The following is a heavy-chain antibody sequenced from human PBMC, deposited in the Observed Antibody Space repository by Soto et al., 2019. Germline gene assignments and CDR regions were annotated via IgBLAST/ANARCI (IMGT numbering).Heavy chain of an antibody. Sequence: PVGSLRLSCAASGFTFDDYAMHWVRQAPGKGLEWVSGISWNSGSIGYADSVKGRFTISRDNAKNSLYLQMNSLRAEDTALYYCAKGSGLRLVDAFDIWGQGTMVTVSS. CDR3: AKGSGLRLVDAFDI. V-gene: IGHV3-9*01. CDR2: ISWNSGSI. D-gene: IGHD6-19*01. J-gene: IGHJ3*02. CDR1: GFTFDDYA.